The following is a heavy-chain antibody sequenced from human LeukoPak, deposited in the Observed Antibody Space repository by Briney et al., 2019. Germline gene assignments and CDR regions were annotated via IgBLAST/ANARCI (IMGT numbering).Heavy chain of an antibody. CDR2: ISGSGGST. V-gene: IGHV3-23*01. Sequence: GGSLRLSCAASGFTFTSYAMSWVRQAPGKGLEWVSAISGSGGSTYYADSVKGQFTISRDNSKNTLYLQMNSLTAEDPAVYSCASSTRVVAGNFDYWGQETLVSVSS. J-gene: IGHJ4*02. D-gene: IGHD6-19*01. CDR1: GFTFTSYA. CDR3: ASSTRVVAGNFDY.